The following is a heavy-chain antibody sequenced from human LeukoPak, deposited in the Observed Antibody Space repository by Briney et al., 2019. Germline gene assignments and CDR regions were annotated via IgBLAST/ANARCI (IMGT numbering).Heavy chain of an antibody. CDR1: ADSISGYY. Sequence: SESLSLTCTVSADSISGYYWTWIRQPPGKWMEWIGYVYYTGSTVYNPSIKSRVTISVDTSKNQYSPKLSSVTAADTAVYYCARGKPLEYGGKGGWFDPWGQGTLVTVSS. CDR3: ARGKPLEYGGKGGWFDP. J-gene: IGHJ5*02. D-gene: IGHD4-23*01. CDR2: VYYTGST. V-gene: IGHV4-59*01.